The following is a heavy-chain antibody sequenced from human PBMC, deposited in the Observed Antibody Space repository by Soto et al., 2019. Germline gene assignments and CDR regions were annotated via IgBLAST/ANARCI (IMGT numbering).Heavy chain of an antibody. D-gene: IGHD3-9*01. V-gene: IGHV1-8*01. J-gene: IGHJ5*02. CDR3: ARSWPSTGHNWFDP. Sequence: QVPLVQSGAEVKKPGASVKVSCKASGYTFTSYDINWVRQATGQGLEWMGWMNPNSGNTGYAQKFQGRVTMTRNTSISTAYMELSSLRSEDTAVYYCARSWPSTGHNWFDPWGQGTLVTVSS. CDR1: GYTFTSYD. CDR2: MNPNSGNT.